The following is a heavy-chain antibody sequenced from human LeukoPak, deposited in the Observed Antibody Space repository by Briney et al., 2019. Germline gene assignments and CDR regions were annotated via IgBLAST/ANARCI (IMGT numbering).Heavy chain of an antibody. D-gene: IGHD2-8*02. CDR2: IAPSGGST. CDR3: ASHYWDFQH. CDR1: GYTLTELS. V-gene: IGHV1-46*01. J-gene: IGHJ1*01. Sequence: ASVKVSCKVSGYTLTELSMHWVRQAPGKGLEWMGVIAPSGGSTSYAQKFQGRVTMTRDTSTGTVYMELSSLRSEDTAVYYCASHYWDFQHWGQGTLVTVSS.